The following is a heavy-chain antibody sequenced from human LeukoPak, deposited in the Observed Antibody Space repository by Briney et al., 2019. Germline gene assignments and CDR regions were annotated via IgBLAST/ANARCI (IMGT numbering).Heavy chain of an antibody. V-gene: IGHV3-74*01. CDR2: INSDGSST. J-gene: IGHJ6*03. D-gene: IGHD1-26*01. CDR3: ARVSSGSYFRYYYYYMDV. CDR1: GFTFSNYW. Sequence: RLSCAASGFTFSNYWMHWVRHAPGKGLVWVSRINSDGSSTIYADSVKGRFTISRDNAKNTLYLQMNSLRAEDTAVYYCARVSSGSYFRYYYYYMDVWGKGTTVTVSS.